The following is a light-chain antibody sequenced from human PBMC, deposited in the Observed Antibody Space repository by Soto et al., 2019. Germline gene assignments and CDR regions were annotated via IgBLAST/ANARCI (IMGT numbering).Light chain of an antibody. CDR1: QSINTW. Sequence: DIQMTQSPSTLSASVGDRVTITCRASQSINTWLAWYQEKPGKAPNLVIYKASSLEGGVPSRFNGSGSGTEFTLTISSLQPDDFATYYCQQYRSYTPLTFGGGTKVEIK. V-gene: IGKV1-5*03. CDR3: QQYRSYTPLT. CDR2: KAS. J-gene: IGKJ4*01.